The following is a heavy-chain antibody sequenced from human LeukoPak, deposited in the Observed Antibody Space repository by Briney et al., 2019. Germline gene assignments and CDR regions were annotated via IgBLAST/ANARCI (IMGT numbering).Heavy chain of an antibody. Sequence: GGSLRLSCAASVLTVSSNYMSWVRQARGKGLEWVSVIYSGGSTYYADSVKGRFTISRDNSKNTLYLQMNSLRAEDTAVYYCARSGAFGGVYDYWGQGTLVTVSS. CDR2: IYSGGST. D-gene: IGHD3-16*01. J-gene: IGHJ4*02. CDR3: ARSGAFGGVYDY. CDR1: VLTVSSNY. V-gene: IGHV3-53*01.